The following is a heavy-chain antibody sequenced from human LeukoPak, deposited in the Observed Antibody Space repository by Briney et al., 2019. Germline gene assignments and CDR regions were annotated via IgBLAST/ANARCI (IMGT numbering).Heavy chain of an antibody. CDR2: ISGDGGRT. J-gene: IGHJ6*03. V-gene: IGHV3-43*02. CDR3: AKDSNTIMDYYYMDV. CDR1: GFTLDDYA. Sequence: PGGSLRLSCAASGFTLDDYAMHWVRHAPGEGLEWVSLISGDGGRTYYAHSVKCRFTISRDNSKNSLYLQMNSLRTEDTALYYCAKDSNTIMDYYYMDVWGKGTTVTVSS. D-gene: IGHD5-12*01.